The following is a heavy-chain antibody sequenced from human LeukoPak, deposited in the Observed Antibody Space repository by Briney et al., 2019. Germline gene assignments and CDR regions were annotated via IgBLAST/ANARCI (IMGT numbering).Heavy chain of an antibody. D-gene: IGHD3-10*01. CDR2: IYHSGST. CDR3: ASSITMVRGVIDY. V-gene: IGHV4-4*02. Sequence: SETLPLTCAVSGGSISSSNWWSWVRQPPGKGLEWIGEIYHSGSTNYNPSLKSRVTISVDKSKNQFSLKLSSVTAADTAVYYCASSITMVRGVIDYWGQGTLVTVSS. J-gene: IGHJ4*02. CDR1: GGSISSSNW.